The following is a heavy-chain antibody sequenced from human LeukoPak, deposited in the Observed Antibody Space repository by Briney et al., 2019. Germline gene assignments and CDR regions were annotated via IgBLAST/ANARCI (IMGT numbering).Heavy chain of an antibody. Sequence: PGGSLRLSCAASGFTFSSYSMNWVRQDPGKGLEWVSSISSSSSYIYYADSVKGRFTISRDNAKNSLYLQMNSLRAEDTAVYYCARGGVAAAGIDVYWGQGTLVTVSS. CDR2: ISSSSSYI. J-gene: IGHJ4*02. CDR1: GFTFSSYS. CDR3: ARGGVAAAGIDVY. V-gene: IGHV3-21*01. D-gene: IGHD6-13*01.